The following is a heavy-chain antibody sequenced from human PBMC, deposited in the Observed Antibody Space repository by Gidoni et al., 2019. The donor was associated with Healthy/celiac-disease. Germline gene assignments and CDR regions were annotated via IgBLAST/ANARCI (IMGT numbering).Heavy chain of an antibody. J-gene: IGHJ4*02. CDR1: GYTFTSYA. V-gene: IGHV1-3*01. Sequence: QVQLVQSGAAVKKPGASVKVSCKASGYTFTSYAMHWVRQAPGQRLEWMGWINAGNGNTKYSQKFQGRVTITRDTSASTAYMELSSLRSEDTAVYYCARDLLGLYYYDSSGYLDYWGQGTLVTVSS. CDR2: INAGNGNT. CDR3: ARDLLGLYYYDSSGYLDY. D-gene: IGHD3-22*01.